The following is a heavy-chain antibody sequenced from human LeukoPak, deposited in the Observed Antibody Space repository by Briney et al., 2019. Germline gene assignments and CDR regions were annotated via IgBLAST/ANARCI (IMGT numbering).Heavy chain of an antibody. D-gene: IGHD6-19*01. V-gene: IGHV3-7*01. CDR2: IKQDGSEK. J-gene: IGHJ6*03. CDR1: GFTFSSYW. Sequence: GGSLRLSCAASGFTFSSYWMSWVRQAPGKGLEWVANIKQDGSEKYYVDSVKGRFTISRDNAKNSLYLQMNSLRAEDTAVYYCARVALSVAGAYYYYMDVWGKGTAVTISS. CDR3: ARVALSVAGAYYYYMDV.